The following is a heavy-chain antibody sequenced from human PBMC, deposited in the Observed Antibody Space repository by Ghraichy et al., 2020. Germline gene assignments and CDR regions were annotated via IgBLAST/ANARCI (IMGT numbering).Heavy chain of an antibody. J-gene: IGHJ4*02. V-gene: IGHV3-48*03. Sequence: LSLTCAASGFTFSSYEMNWVRQAPGKGLEWVSYISSSGSTIYYADSVKGRFTISRDNAKNSLYLQMNSLRAEDTAVYYCAGSNWNYDLPDYWGQGTLVTVSS. CDR1: GFTFSSYE. D-gene: IGHD1-7*01. CDR2: ISSSGSTI. CDR3: AGSNWNYDLPDY.